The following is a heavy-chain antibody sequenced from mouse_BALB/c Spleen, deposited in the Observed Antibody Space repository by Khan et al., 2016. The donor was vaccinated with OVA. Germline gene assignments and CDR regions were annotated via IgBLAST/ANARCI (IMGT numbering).Heavy chain of an antibody. CDR3: AKWGDGSTYAMDY. CDR1: GFSLTTYG. Sequence: QVQLKQSGPGLVAPSQSLSITCTVSGFSLTTYGVNWIRQPPGKGLEWLGVIWGDGSTNYHSALISRLSISKDNSKSQVFLKLNSLQTDVTATYYYAKWGDGSTYAMDYWGQGTSVTVSS. V-gene: IGHV2-3*01. J-gene: IGHJ4*01. CDR2: IWGDGST. D-gene: IGHD2-3*01.